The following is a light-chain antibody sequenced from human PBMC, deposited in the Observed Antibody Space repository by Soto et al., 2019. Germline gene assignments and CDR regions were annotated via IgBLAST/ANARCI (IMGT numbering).Light chain of an antibody. CDR1: QGISSY. V-gene: IGKV1-9*01. CDR3: QQLNSYLLT. J-gene: IGKJ4*01. Sequence: DIQLTQSPSFLSASVGDRVTITCRASQGISSYLAWYQQKPGKAPKLLIYAASTLQSGVPSRFSGSVSGTEFTLTISSLQPEDFATYYCQQLNSYLLTFGGGTKVEIK. CDR2: AAS.